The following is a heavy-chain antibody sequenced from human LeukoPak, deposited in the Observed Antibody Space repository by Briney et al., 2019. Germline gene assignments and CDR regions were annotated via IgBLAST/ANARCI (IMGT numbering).Heavy chain of an antibody. V-gene: IGHV4-59*01. Sequence: PSETLSLTCTVSDDSITMYYWTWIRQPPGKGLEWIGYVDHTGSTKFNPSLNGRVSISRDTSNNFFSLRLRSVTAADTAVYYCARVGARPGYYYYYYMDVWGKGTTVTISS. J-gene: IGHJ6*03. CDR2: VDHTGST. CDR3: ARVGARPGYYYYYYMDV. CDR1: DDSITMYY. D-gene: IGHD1-26*01.